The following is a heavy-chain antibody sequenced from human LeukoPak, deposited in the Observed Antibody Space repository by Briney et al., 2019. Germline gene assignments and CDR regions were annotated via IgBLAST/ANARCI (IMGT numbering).Heavy chain of an antibody. V-gene: IGHV4-30-2*01. CDR1: GGSISSGDYY. J-gene: IGHJ4*02. CDR3: ARAGPLIVVVTD. D-gene: IGHD2-21*02. CDR2: IYHSGST. Sequence: ASETLSLTCTVSGGSISSGDYYWSWIRQPPGKGLEWIGYIYHSGSTYYNPSLKSRVTLSVDRSKNQFSLKLSSVTAADTAVYYCARAGPLIVVVTDWGQGTLVTVSS.